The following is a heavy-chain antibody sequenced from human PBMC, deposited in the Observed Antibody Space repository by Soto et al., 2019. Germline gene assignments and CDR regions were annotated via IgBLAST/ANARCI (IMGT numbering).Heavy chain of an antibody. CDR2: INWNGGST. Sequence: GGSLRLSCAASGFTFDDYGMSWVRQAPGKGLEWVSGINWNGGSTGYADSVKGRFTISRDHAKNSLYLQMNRLRAEDTALYHCARDGYCSGGSCYVYFDYWGQGTLVTVSS. CDR1: GFTFDDYG. D-gene: IGHD2-15*01. CDR3: ARDGYCSGGSCYVYFDY. V-gene: IGHV3-20*01. J-gene: IGHJ4*02.